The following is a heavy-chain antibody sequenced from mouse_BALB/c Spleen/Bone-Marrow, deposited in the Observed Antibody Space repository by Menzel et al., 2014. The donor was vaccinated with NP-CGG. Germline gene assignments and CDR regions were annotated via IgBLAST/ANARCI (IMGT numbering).Heavy chain of an antibody. Sequence: VQLKQSGAELVKPGASVKLSCTASGFNIKDTYMHWVKQRPEQGLEWIGRIDPANGNTKYDPKFQGKATITADTSSNTAYLQLSSLTSEGTAVYYCALYYYGSSGFAYWGQGTLVTVSA. CDR3: ALYYYGSSGFAY. CDR2: IDPANGNT. V-gene: IGHV14-3*02. J-gene: IGHJ3*01. D-gene: IGHD1-1*01. CDR1: GFNIKDTY.